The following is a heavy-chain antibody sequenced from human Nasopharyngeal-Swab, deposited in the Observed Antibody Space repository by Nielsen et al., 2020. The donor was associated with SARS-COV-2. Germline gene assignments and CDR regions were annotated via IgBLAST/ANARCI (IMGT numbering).Heavy chain of an antibody. CDR2: ISLSSGYI. J-gene: IGHJ6*03. CDR3: ARQDRFYYYLDV. D-gene: IGHD3-3*01. V-gene: IGHV3-21*01. CDR1: GFTFGSFG. Sequence: GESLKISCAGSGFTFGSFGMTWVRQAPGKGLEWVSYISLSSGYIYYAESLKGRFTISRDNGKNSVYLQMNSLRADDTAVYFCARQDRFYYYLDVWGKGTTVTVSS.